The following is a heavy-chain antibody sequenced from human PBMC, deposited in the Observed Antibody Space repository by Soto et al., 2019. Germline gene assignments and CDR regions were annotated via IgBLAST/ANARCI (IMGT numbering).Heavy chain of an antibody. Sequence: PGGSLRLSCAASGFNFNSYTINWVRQAPGKRLEWLSSISSSGYIFSTDSVRGRFTISRDNAKNSVYLQINSLRAEHTAVYFFARDCSGGSCYPGMDVWGQATTVHVSS. V-gene: IGHV3-21*01. D-gene: IGHD2-15*01. J-gene: IGHJ6*02. CDR3: ARDCSGGSCYPGMDV. CDR1: GFNFNSYT. CDR2: ISSSGYI.